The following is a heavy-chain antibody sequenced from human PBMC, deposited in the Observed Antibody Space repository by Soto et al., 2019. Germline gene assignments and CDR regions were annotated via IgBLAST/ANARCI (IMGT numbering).Heavy chain of an antibody. V-gene: IGHV5-51*01. CDR1: GYIFIDFW. D-gene: IGHD2-15*01. CDR3: ARHLARGFHTTHYYGMDV. Sequence: PGECLKISCKASGYIFIDFWIAWVRQMPGKGLEWMGIIFPADSDTRYSPSFHGLVTISADKSTDTAYLQWSSLEASDSAIYYCARHLARGFHTTHYYGMDVWGQGTTVTVSS. CDR2: IFPADSDT. J-gene: IGHJ6*02.